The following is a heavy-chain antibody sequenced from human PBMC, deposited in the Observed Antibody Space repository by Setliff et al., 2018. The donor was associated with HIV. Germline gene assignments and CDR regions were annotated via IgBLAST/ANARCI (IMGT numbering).Heavy chain of an antibody. V-gene: IGHV4-4*07. CDR3: ATLRRDHDSYGEYRDDVFDV. CDR2: IYTSGST. D-gene: IGHD4-17*01. CDR1: GGSISSYY. Sequence: LSLTCTVSGGSISSYYWNWIRQPAGKGLEWIGRIYTSGSTNYNPSLKSRVTMSVDTSKNQFSLKLSSVAAADTAVYYCATLRRDHDSYGEYRDDVFDVWGQGTMVTVSS. J-gene: IGHJ3*01.